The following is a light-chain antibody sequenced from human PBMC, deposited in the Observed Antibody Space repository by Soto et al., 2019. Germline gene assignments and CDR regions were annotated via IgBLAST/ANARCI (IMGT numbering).Light chain of an antibody. CDR2: EVS. Sequence: QSALTQPASVSGVPRHARPISCTGTSSDVGSYNLISWYQQYPDKAPKLMIYEVSKRPSGVSNRFSGSKSGNPASLTISGLQAEDEADYYCCSYAGSSTFYVFGSGTKVTVL. CDR3: CSYAGSSTFYV. CDR1: SSDVGSYNL. V-gene: IGLV2-23*02. J-gene: IGLJ1*01.